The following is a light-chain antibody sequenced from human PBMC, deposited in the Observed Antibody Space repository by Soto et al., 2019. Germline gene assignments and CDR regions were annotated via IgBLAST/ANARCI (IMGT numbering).Light chain of an antibody. CDR1: QSISSY. V-gene: IGKV1-39*01. Sequence: DIQMTQSPSSLSASVGDRVTITCRASQSISSYLNWYQQKPGKAPKLLIYAASSLQSGVPSRFSGSGSGTDFTLTISRLQPEDFATYYCQQSYSTPYTFGQGPRREIK. CDR3: QQSYSTPYT. CDR2: AAS. J-gene: IGKJ2*01.